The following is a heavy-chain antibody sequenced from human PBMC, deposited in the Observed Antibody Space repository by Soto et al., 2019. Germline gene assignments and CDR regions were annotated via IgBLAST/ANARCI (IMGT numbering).Heavy chain of an antibody. CDR1: GGSFSGYY. Sequence: QVQLQQWGAGLLKPSETLSLTCAVYGGSFSGYYWSWIRQPPGKGLEWIGEINHSGSTNYNPSLKSRVTISVDTSKNQFSLKLSSVTAADTAVYYCARRERVTTSSDYWGQGTLVTVSS. D-gene: IGHD4-17*01. CDR2: INHSGST. V-gene: IGHV4-34*01. CDR3: ARRERVTTSSDY. J-gene: IGHJ4*02.